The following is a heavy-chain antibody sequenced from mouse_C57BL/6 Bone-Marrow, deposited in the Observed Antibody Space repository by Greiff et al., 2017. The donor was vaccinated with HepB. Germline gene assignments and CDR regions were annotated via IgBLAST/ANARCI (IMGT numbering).Heavy chain of an antibody. CDR2: IDPRSGNT. V-gene: IGHV1-81*01. CDR1: GYTFTSYG. J-gene: IGHJ3*01. CDR3: ARGVKLYPKFAY. Sequence: QVQLQQSGAELARPGASVKLSCKASGYTFTSYGISWVKQRTGQGLEWIGEIDPRSGNTYYNEKFKGKATLTADKSSSTAYMELRSLTSEDSAVYFCARGVKLYPKFAYWGQGTLVTVSA. D-gene: IGHD2-12*01.